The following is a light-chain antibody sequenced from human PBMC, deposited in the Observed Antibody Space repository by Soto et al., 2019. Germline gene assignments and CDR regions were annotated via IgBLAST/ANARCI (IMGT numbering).Light chain of an antibody. CDR1: SSDVGGYEY. V-gene: IGLV2-14*01. J-gene: IGLJ1*01. Sequence: QSALTQPASVSGSPGQSITISCTGTSSDVGGYEYVSWYQQYPGKAPKLMIYEVIDRPAGAPRRFSGSKSGNTASLTLTGLQAEDEADYYCSSYRTGGSYVFGTGTKVTVL. CDR3: SSYRTGGSYV. CDR2: EVI.